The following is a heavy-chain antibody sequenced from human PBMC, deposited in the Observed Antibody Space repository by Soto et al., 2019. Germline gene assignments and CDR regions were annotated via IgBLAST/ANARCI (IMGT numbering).Heavy chain of an antibody. CDR2: IDWDDDK. D-gene: IGHD6-13*01. CDR1: GFSLSTSGMR. Sequence: SGPTLVNPTQTLTLTCTFSGFSLSTSGMRVSWIRQPPGKALEWLARIDWDDDKLYSTSLKTRLTISKDTSKNQVVLTMTNMDPVDTATYHCARSLVAAGNRWFDPWGQGTLVTVSS. CDR3: ARSLVAAGNRWFDP. J-gene: IGHJ5*02. V-gene: IGHV2-70*04.